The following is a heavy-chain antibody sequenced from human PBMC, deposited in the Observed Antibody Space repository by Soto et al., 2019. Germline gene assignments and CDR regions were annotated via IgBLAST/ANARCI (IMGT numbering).Heavy chain of an antibody. CDR2: ISSNGGST. Sequence: PGGSLRLSCAASGFTFSSYAMHWVRQAPGKGLEYVSAISSNGGSTYYANSVKGRFTISRDNSKNTLYLQMGSLRAEDMAVYYCARIYHFYYYYYMDVWGKGTTVTVSS. J-gene: IGHJ6*03. D-gene: IGHD2-2*01. CDR1: GFTFSSYA. CDR3: ARIYHFYYYYYMDV. V-gene: IGHV3-64*01.